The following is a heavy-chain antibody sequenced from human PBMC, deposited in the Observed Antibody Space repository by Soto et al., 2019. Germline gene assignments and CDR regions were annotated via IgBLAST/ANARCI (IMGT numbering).Heavy chain of an antibody. D-gene: IGHD3-3*01. CDR3: ARHYDFWSGYYNPYYFDY. V-gene: IGHV5-10-1*01. CDR1: GYSFTRYW. J-gene: IGHJ4*02. CDR2: IDPSDSYT. Sequence: PGESLKISCKGSGYSFTRYWISWVRQMPGKGLEWMGRIDPSDSYTNYSPSFQGHVTISADKSISTAYLQWSSLKASDTAMYYCARHYDFWSGYYNPYYFDYWGQGTRVTVTS.